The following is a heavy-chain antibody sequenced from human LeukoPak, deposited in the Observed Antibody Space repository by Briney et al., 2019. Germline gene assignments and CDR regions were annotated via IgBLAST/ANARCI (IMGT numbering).Heavy chain of an antibody. J-gene: IGHJ4*02. CDR1: GFTFSNSA. D-gene: IGHD2-15*01. CDR2: ISDSGGKT. Sequence: PGGSLRLSCAASGFTFSNSAMTWVRQAPGKGLEWVSAISDSGGKTHYADSVKGRFTISRDNSKNTLYLQMNSLRVEDTAIYYCAKDCSCDYWGQGTLITVSS. CDR3: AKDCSCDY. V-gene: IGHV3-23*01.